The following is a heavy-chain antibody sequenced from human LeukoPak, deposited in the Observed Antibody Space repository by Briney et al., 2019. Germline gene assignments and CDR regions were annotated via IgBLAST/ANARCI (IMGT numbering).Heavy chain of an antibody. CDR2: ISSSGSTI. J-gene: IGHJ4*02. CDR3: ARDNCDSSTPYYFDY. CDR1: GFTFTTYS. D-gene: IGHD3-22*01. V-gene: IGHV3-48*04. Sequence: PGGSLRLSCEASGFTFTTYSMTWVRQAPGKGLEWVSYISSSGSTIYYADSVKGRFTISRDNAKNSLYLQMNSLRAEDTAVYYCARDNCDSSTPYYFDYWGQGTLVTVSS.